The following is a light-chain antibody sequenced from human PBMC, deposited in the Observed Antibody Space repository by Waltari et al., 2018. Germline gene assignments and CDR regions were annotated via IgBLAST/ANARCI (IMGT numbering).Light chain of an antibody. CDR1: QSVSGN. J-gene: IGKJ1*01. V-gene: IGKV3-15*01. CDR3: QQYNNWPWT. Sequence: EVVMTQSPATLSASPGERVTLSCRASQSVSGNLAWYQQEPGPAPRLLIRVASTRATGIPARFSGSGSGTEFTVTISSLQSEDFAVYYCQQYNNWPWTFGQGTRVDIK. CDR2: VAS.